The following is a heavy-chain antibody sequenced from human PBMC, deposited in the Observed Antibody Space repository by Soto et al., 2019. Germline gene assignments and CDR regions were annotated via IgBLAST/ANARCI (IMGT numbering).Heavy chain of an antibody. V-gene: IGHV3-30*18. Sequence: QPGGSLRLSCAASGFTFSSYGMHWVRQAPGKGLEWVAVISYDGSNKYYADSVKGRFTISRDNSKNTLYLQMNSLRAEDTAVYYCAKVGVASYGMDVWGQGTTVTVSS. CDR1: GFTFSSYG. CDR3: AKVGVASYGMDV. CDR2: ISYDGSNK. J-gene: IGHJ6*02. D-gene: IGHD3-3*01.